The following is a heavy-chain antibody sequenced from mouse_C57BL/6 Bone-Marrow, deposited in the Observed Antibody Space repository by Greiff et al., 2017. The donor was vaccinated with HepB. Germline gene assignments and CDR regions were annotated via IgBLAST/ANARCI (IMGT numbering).Heavy chain of an antibody. CDR1: GFTFSSYG. D-gene: IGHD1-1*01. Sequence: EVQGVESGGDLVKPGGSLKLSCAASGFTFSSYGMSWVRQTPDKRLEWVATISSGGSYTYYPDSVKGRFTISRDNAKNTLYLQMSSLKSEDTAMYYCARRDYGSSYGYYAMDYWGQGTSVTVSS. CDR2: ISSGGSYT. V-gene: IGHV5-6*01. J-gene: IGHJ4*01. CDR3: ARRDYGSSYGYYAMDY.